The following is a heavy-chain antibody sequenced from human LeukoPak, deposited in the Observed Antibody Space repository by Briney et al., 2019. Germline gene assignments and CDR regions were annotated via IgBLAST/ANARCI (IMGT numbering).Heavy chain of an antibody. CDR3: ARXPXSSXWRFSGINWFDP. Sequence: ASVKVSCKASGYTFTGYYMHWVRQAPGQGLEWMGWINPNSGGTNYAQKFQGRVTMTRDTSISTAYMELSRLRSDDTAVYYCARXPXSSXWRFSGINWFDPWGQGTLVTVSS. CDR2: INPNSGGT. CDR1: GYTFTGYY. V-gene: IGHV1-2*02. D-gene: IGHD6-13*01. J-gene: IGHJ5*02.